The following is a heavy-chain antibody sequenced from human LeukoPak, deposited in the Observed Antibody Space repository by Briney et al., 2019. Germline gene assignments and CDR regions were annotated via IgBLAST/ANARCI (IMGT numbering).Heavy chain of an antibody. CDR3: AKSLLTTASGTGRAFDI. V-gene: IGHV3-11*01. CDR1: GFPFSDYY. Sequence: GGSLRLSCVASGFPFSDYYMSWIRQAPGRGLEWVSYISSSGDTIYYADSVKGRFTISRDNAKNSVHLQMNSLRAEDTAKYYCAKSLLTTASGTGRAFDIWGQGTVVTVSA. CDR2: ISSSGDTI. J-gene: IGHJ3*02. D-gene: IGHD1-26*01.